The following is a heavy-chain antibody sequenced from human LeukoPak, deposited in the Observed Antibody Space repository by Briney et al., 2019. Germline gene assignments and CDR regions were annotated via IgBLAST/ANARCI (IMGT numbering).Heavy chain of an antibody. CDR2: IYSGDSP. Sequence: SVGSLRLSCAASGFTVSSNYMSCVRQAPGKGLEWVSVIYSGDSPYYADSVKGRFTISRHNYKNTLYLQMNSLRAEDTAVYYCAAHVDTALYYFDYWGQGTLVTVSS. CDR3: AAHVDTALYYFDY. CDR1: GFTVSSNY. D-gene: IGHD5-18*01. J-gene: IGHJ4*02. V-gene: IGHV3-53*04.